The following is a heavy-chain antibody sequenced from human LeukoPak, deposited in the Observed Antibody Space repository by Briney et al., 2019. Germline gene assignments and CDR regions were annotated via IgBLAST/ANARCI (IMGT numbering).Heavy chain of an antibody. CDR2: ISYDGSNK. CDR1: GFTFSSYA. D-gene: IGHD3-10*01. J-gene: IGHJ4*02. CDR3: AKRTPDYYGSGSYSFDY. V-gene: IGHV3-30*04. Sequence: GGSLRLSCAASGFTFSSYAMHWVRQAPGKGLEWVAVISYDGSNKYYADSVKGRFTISRDNSKNTLYLQMNSLRAEDTAVYYCAKRTPDYYGSGSYSFDYWGQGTLVTVSS.